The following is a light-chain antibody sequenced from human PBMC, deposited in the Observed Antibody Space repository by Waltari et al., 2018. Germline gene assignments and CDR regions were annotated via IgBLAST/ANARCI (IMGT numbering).Light chain of an antibody. V-gene: IGKV3-20*01. CDR1: QSVSSNY. CDR3: HQYGSSPLT. Sequence: PRERATLSFRASQSVSSNYLAWYQQKPGQAPRLLIYDASNRATGIPDRFSGSGSGTDFTLTISRLEPEDFAVYYCHQYGSSPLTFGGGTKVEIK. J-gene: IGKJ4*01. CDR2: DAS.